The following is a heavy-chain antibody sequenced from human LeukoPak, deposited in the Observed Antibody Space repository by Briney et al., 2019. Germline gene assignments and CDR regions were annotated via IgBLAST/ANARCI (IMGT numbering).Heavy chain of an antibody. D-gene: IGHD6-13*01. V-gene: IGHV1-46*01. CDR3: ARDRGQLEYFDY. J-gene: IGHJ4*02. Sequence: ASVKVSCKASRYTFTSYYMHWVRQAPGQGLEWMGIINPSGGSTSYAQKFQGRVTMTRDTSTSTVYMELSSLRSEDTAVYYCARDRGQLEYFDYWGQGTLVTVSS. CDR2: INPSGGST. CDR1: RYTFTSYY.